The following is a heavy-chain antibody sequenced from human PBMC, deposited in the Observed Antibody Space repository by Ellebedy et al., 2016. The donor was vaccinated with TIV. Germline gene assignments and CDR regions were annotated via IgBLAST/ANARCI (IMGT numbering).Heavy chain of an antibody. Sequence: AASVKVSCKASGYTFSSYYIHWVRQAPGQGLELMGIINPSGVYTTYAQQFQGRVTMTRDTSTSTVYMELSSLRSEDMAVYYCARDSGLRGGNWLDPWGQGTLVTVSS. V-gene: IGHV1-46*01. J-gene: IGHJ5*02. CDR3: ARDSGLRGGNWLDP. D-gene: IGHD3-10*01. CDR2: INPSGVYT. CDR1: GYTFSSYY.